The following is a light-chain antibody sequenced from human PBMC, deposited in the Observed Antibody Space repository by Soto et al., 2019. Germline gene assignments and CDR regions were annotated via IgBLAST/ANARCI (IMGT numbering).Light chain of an antibody. CDR2: KVY. CDR1: SNDVGAYDY. Sequence: QSALTQPASVSGPPGQSITLSCTGTSNDVGAYDYVSWYQQHPGKAPTLLIFKVYNRPSGVSDRFSGSKSGNTASLTISGLQAEDEADYYCSSYTSVSTRVFGTGTKLTVL. CDR3: SSYTSVSTRV. V-gene: IGLV2-14*01. J-gene: IGLJ1*01.